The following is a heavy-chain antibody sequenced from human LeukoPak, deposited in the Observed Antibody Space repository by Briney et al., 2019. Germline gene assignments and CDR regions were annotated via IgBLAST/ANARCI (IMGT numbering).Heavy chain of an antibody. J-gene: IGHJ4*02. D-gene: IGHD3-22*01. V-gene: IGHV1-69*04. Sequence: SVKVSCKASGGTFSSYAISWVRQAPGQGLGWMGRIIPIFGIANYAQKFQGRVTITADKSTSTAYMELSSLRSEDTAVYYCARVGYYDSNNDYWGQGTLVTVSS. CDR3: ARVGYYDSNNDY. CDR2: IIPIFGIA. CDR1: GGTFSSYA.